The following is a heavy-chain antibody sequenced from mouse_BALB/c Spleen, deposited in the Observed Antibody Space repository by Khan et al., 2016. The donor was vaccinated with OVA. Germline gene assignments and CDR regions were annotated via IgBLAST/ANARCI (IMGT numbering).Heavy chain of an antibody. V-gene: IGHV6-6*02. J-gene: IGHJ2*01. CDR3: WILL. Sequence: EVKLEVSGGGLVQPGGSMKLSCVASGFTFRNYWMNWVRQSPEKGLEWVAEIRLKSDDYVSHYAEAVKGRFTISIDDSKSSVYLQKNNLRAGDTGIYYCWILLWGQGTTLTVSS. CDR1: GFTFRNYW. CDR2: IRLKSDDYVS.